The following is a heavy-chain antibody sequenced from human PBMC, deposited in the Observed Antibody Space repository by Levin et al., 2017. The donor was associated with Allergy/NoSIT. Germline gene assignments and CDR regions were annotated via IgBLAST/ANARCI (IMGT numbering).Heavy chain of an antibody. CDR2: IKSKSDGGTT. J-gene: IGHJ4*02. CDR3: TTEIRWSPVDLDH. Sequence: GGSLSLSCAGSGFTFSDAWMSWVRQAPGKGLEWVGRIKSKSDGGTTEDAAPVKGRFTISRDDSKNTLYLQMNSLKTEDTAVYYCTTEIRWSPVDLDHWGQGTLVTVST. CDR1: GFTFSDAW. D-gene: IGHD4-23*01. V-gene: IGHV3-15*01.